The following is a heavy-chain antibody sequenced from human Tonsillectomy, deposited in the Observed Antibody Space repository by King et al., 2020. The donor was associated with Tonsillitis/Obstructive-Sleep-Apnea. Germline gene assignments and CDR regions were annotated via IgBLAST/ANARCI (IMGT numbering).Heavy chain of an antibody. D-gene: IGHD6-13*01. CDR3: ARPRTSYSSSWYGAFDI. J-gene: IGHJ3*02. CDR2: INHSGST. Sequence: VQLQQWGAGLLKPSETLSLTCAVYGGSFSGYYWGWIRQPPGKGLEWIGEINHSGSTNYNPSLKSRVTISVGTSKNQFSLKLSSVTAADTAVYYCARPRTSYSSSWYGAFDIWGQGTMVTVSS. V-gene: IGHV4-34*01. CDR1: GGSFSGYY.